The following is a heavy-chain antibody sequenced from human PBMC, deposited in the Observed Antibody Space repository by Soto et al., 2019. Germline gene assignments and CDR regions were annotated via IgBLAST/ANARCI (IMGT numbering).Heavy chain of an antibody. CDR2: IWYDGSNK. CDR1: GFTFSSYG. V-gene: IGHV3-33*01. CDR3: ARALQPYYYYGMDV. Sequence: VQLVESGGGLVRPGGSLRLSCAASGFTFSSYGMHWVRQAPGKGLEWVAVIWYDGSNKYYADSVKGRFTISRDNSKNTLYLQMNSLRAEDTAVYYCARALQPYYYYGMDVWGQGTTVTVSS. J-gene: IGHJ6*02.